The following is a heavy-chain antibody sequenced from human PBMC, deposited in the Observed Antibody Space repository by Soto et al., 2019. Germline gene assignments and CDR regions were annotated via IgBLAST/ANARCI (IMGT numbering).Heavy chain of an antibody. V-gene: IGHV1-69*02. D-gene: IGHD5-12*01. Sequence: QVQLVQSGAEVKKPGSSVKVSCKASGGTFSSYTISWVRQAPGQGLEWMERIIPILGIANYAQKFQGRVTITADKSTSTAYMELSSLRSEDTAVYYCARRRDGYNYMDYWGQGTLVTVSS. CDR1: GGTFSSYT. CDR3: ARRRDGYNYMDY. CDR2: IIPILGIA. J-gene: IGHJ4*02.